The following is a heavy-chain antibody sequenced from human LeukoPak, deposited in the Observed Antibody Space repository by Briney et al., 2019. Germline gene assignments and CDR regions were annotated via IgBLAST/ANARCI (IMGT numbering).Heavy chain of an antibody. CDR1: GFTFSDYY. CDR2: ISTSGRYT. D-gene: IGHD3-10*01. V-gene: IGHV3-11*06. Sequence: GGSLRLSCAASGFTFSDYYMSWIRQAPGKGLEWVSYISTSGRYTNYTDSVKGRFTISRDNAKNSLFLQMNSLRAEDTAVYYCARDYASDYWGQGTLVTVSS. J-gene: IGHJ4*02. CDR3: ARDYASDY.